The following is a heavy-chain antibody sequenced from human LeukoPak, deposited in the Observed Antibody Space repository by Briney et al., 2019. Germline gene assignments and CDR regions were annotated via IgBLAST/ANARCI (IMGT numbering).Heavy chain of an antibody. J-gene: IGHJ4*02. Sequence: GESLKISCKGSGYSFTNYWIGWVRQMSGKGLEWMGIIYPGDSDTRYSPSFQGQVTISADKSISTAYLQWSSLKASDTAMYYCARLDDSSGYYTHFDYWGQGTLVTVSS. D-gene: IGHD3-22*01. CDR1: GYSFTNYW. CDR2: IYPGDSDT. V-gene: IGHV5-51*01. CDR3: ARLDDSSGYYTHFDY.